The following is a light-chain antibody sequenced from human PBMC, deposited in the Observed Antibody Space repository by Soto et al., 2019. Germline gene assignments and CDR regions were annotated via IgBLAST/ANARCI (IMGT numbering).Light chain of an antibody. Sequence: EIVLTQYPGTVSVSPCDRATLSGRASQSVSNNYLAWYQQKPGQAPRLLIYGASNRATGIPDRFSGSGSGTDFTLTISRLEPEDFAVYYCQQYGSSGTFGQGTKVDVK. J-gene: IGKJ1*01. CDR1: QSVSNNY. CDR3: QQYGSSGT. CDR2: GAS. V-gene: IGKV3-20*01.